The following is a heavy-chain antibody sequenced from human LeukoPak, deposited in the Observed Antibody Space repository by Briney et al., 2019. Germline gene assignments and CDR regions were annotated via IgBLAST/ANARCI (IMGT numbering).Heavy chain of an antibody. CDR3: TGGSGWYSPDY. CDR2: IGNKANSYAT. D-gene: IGHD6-19*01. Sequence: GGSLKLSCAASGFTFSASVMHWVRQASGQGLEWVGRIGNKANSYATVYAASVKGRFTISRDDSKNTAYLQMNRLKTEDTAVYYCTGGSGWYSPDYWGQGTLLTVSA. CDR1: GFTFSASV. V-gene: IGHV3-73*01. J-gene: IGHJ4*02.